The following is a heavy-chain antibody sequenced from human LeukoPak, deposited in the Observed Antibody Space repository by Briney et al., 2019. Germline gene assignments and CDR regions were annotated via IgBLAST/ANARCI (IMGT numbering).Heavy chain of an antibody. CDR1: GYTFTGYY. D-gene: IGHD6-13*01. CDR3: VRAQGYSSSWYWVYYYGMDV. CDR2: INPNSGGT. Sequence: ASVKVSCKASGYTFTGYYMHWVRQAPGQGLEWMGWINPNSGGTNYAQKFQGRVTMTRDTSISTAYMELSRLRSDDTAVYYCVRAQGYSSSWYWVYYYGMDVWGQGTTVTVSS. V-gene: IGHV1-2*02. J-gene: IGHJ6*02.